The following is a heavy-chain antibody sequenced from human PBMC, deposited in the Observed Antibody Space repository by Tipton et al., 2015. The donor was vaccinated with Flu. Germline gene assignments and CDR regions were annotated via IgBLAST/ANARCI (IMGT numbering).Heavy chain of an antibody. Sequence: QLVQSGGGLVQPGGSLRLSCAASGFTFSSYEMNWVRQAPGKGLAWVSYISSSGSTIYYADSVKGRFTISRDNAKNSLYLQMNSLRAEDTAVYYCARDLGGEWELLPGDYWGQGTLVTVSS. V-gene: IGHV3-48*03. D-gene: IGHD1-26*01. J-gene: IGHJ4*02. CDR3: ARDLGGEWELLPGDY. CDR2: ISSSGSTI. CDR1: GFTFSSYE.